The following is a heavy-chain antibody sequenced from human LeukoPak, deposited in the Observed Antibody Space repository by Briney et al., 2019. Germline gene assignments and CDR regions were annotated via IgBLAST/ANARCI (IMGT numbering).Heavy chain of an antibody. D-gene: IGHD6-13*01. CDR1: GGSFSGYY. CDR2: INHSGST. CDR3: ARDGWAQQLDY. J-gene: IGHJ4*02. Sequence: PSETLSLTCAVYGGSFSGYYWSWIRQPPGKGLEWIGEINHSGSTNYNPSLKSRVTISVDTSKNQFSLKLSSVTAADTAVYYCARDGWAQQLDYWGQGTLVTVSS. V-gene: IGHV4-34*01.